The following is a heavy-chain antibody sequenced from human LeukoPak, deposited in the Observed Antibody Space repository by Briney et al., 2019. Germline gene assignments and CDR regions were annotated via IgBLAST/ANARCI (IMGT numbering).Heavy chain of an antibody. CDR1: GVTCSNYG. V-gene: IGHV3-33*01. CDR2: IWYDGSNK. J-gene: IGHJ4*02. CDR3: ARVRWELEPPDY. Sequence: GRSLMLSCAASGVTCSNYGRHGGRRAPGKGRVGWAVIWYDGSNKYYADSVKGRFTISRDNSKNTLYLQMNSLRAEDTAVYYCARVRWELEPPDYWGQGTLVTVSS. D-gene: IGHD1-26*01.